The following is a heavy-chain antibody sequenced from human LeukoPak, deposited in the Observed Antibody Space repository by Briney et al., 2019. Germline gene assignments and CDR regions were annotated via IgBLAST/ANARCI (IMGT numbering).Heavy chain of an antibody. D-gene: IGHD2-15*01. Sequence: GGSLRLSCAASGFTFSDYSMNWVRQVPGKGLEWVSYISTSTNKYYADSVKGRFTISRDNAKNSLFLQMNSLRVEDTAVYYCAREVCSGGSCSLNYYMDVWGKGTTVTVSS. CDR3: AREVCSGGSCSLNYYMDV. CDR2: ISTSTNK. CDR1: GFTFSDYS. V-gene: IGHV3-69-1*01. J-gene: IGHJ6*03.